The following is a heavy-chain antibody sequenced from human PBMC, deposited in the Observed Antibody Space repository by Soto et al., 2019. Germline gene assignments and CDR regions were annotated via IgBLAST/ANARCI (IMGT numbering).Heavy chain of an antibody. J-gene: IGHJ6*02. D-gene: IGHD2-2*01. CDR2: INPISGDT. V-gene: IGHV1-2*02. Sequence: QVQLVQSGAEVKKPGASVKVSCKASGYTFTGHYIHWVRQAPGQGLEWMGWINPISGDTEYAQKFQGRVTMTRDTSISTAYMALRSLISDDPAGYYCARVRRTPYAMDVWGQGTTVTVSS. CDR3: ARVRRTPYAMDV. CDR1: GYTFTGHY.